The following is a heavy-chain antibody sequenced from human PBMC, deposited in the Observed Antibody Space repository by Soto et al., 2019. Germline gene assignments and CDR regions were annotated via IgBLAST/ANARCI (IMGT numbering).Heavy chain of an antibody. J-gene: IGHJ4*02. CDR3: SRDDSDWFFN. CDR1: GYTFTSYG. Sequence: ASVKVSCKGSGYTFTSYGITWVRQAPGQGLEWMGWINAHNGNTDYAQKLQGRVTVTRDTSTSTAYMELRSLRSDDTAVYYCSRDDSDWFFNWGRGTLVTVSS. CDR2: INAHNGNT. D-gene: IGHD3-9*01. V-gene: IGHV1-18*01.